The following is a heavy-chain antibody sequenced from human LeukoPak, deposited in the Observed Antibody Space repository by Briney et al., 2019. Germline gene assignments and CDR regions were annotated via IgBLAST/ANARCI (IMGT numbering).Heavy chain of an antibody. J-gene: IGHJ6*03. V-gene: IGHV3-21*01. CDR3: ARDPYSGGYGNYYYYYMDV. D-gene: IGHD1-26*01. CDR1: GFTFSSYS. Sequence: GGSLRLSCAASGFTFSSYSMNWVRQAPGKGLEWVSSISSSSSYIYYADSVKGRFTISRDNAKNSLYLQMNSLRAEDTAVYYCARDPYSGGYGNYYYYYMDVWGKGTTVTISS. CDR2: ISSSSSYI.